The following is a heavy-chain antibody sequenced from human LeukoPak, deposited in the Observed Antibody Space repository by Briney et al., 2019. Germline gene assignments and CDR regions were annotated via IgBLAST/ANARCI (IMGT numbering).Heavy chain of an antibody. CDR2: ISGSGGST. D-gene: IGHD3-10*01. CDR3: ATHPGRGVIPTGY. CDR1: GFTFSSYA. J-gene: IGHJ4*02. Sequence: RPGGSLRLSCAASGFTFSSYAMSWVRQAPGKGLEWVSAISGSGGSTYYADSVKGRFTISRDNSKNTLYLQMNSLRAEDTAVYYCATHPGRGVIPTGYWGQGALVIVSS. V-gene: IGHV3-23*01.